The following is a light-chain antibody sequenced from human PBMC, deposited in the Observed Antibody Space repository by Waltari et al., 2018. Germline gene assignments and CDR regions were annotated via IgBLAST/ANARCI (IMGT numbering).Light chain of an antibody. CDR1: RSNIGSTT. J-gene: IGLJ3*02. V-gene: IGLV1-44*01. CDR3: TSWDDTLNGPV. Sequence: QSVLTQPPSESGTPGQRVTIACSGSRSNIGSTTVSWYQQLPGTAPKLLIYNDNRRPSGVPDRFSGSTSGTSASLAISGLQTDDDAIYWCTSWDDTLNGPVFGGGTKLTVL. CDR2: NDN.